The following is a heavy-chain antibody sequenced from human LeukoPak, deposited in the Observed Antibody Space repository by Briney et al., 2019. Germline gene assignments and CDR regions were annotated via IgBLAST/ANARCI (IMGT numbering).Heavy chain of an antibody. D-gene: IGHD6-6*01. V-gene: IGHV4-61*02. CDR2: IYTSGST. J-gene: IGHJ5*02. CDR1: GGSISSGSYY. Sequence: SQTLSLTCAVSGGSISSGSYYWSWIRQPAGKGLEWIGRIYTSGSTNYNPSLKSRVTISVDTSKNQFSLKLSSVTAADTAVYYCARLRQLVRHGVYWFDPWGQGTLVTVSS. CDR3: ARLRQLVRHGVYWFDP.